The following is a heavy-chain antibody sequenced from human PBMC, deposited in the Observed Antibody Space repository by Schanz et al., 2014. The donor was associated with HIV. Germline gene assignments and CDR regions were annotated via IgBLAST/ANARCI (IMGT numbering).Heavy chain of an antibody. J-gene: IGHJ4*02. D-gene: IGHD2-15*01. CDR1: GYTFTTYD. Sequence: QVQLVQSGPEVKKPGASVKVSCKTSGYTFTTYDINWVRQATGQGLEWMGWMNPNSGNTGYAQKFQGRVTMTTDTSTSTAYMELRSLRSDDTAVYYCARVNKDIGGYYFDYWGRGIMVTVSS. V-gene: IGHV1-8*01. CDR2: MNPNSGNT. CDR3: ARVNKDIGGYYFDY.